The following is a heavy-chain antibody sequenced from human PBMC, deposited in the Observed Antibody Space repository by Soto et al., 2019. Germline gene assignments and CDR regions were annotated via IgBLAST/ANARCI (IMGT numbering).Heavy chain of an antibody. D-gene: IGHD2-8*02. Sequence: SVKVSCKASGGTFSSYAISWVRQAPGQGLEWMGGIIPIFGTANYAQKFQGRVTITADESSSTAYMELSSLRSEDTAVYYCARSTGGGMKYYYGMDVWGQGTTVTAP. CDR1: GGTFSSYA. CDR3: ARSTGGGMKYYYGMDV. J-gene: IGHJ6*02. CDR2: IIPIFGTA. V-gene: IGHV1-69*13.